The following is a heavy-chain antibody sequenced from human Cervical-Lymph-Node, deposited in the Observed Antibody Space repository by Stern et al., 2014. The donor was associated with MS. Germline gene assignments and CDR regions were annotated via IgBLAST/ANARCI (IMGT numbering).Heavy chain of an antibody. Sequence: VQLVESGAEVKKPGTSVTVSCKASGYTFTSYGISWVRQAPGQGLAWIGWISADSGNTNYAQKLQGRVTMTTDTSTTSAYMELRSLGSDDTAVYYCARNLYSGSYPGYFDNWGQGTLLTVSS. CDR1: GYTFTSYG. D-gene: IGHD1-26*01. CDR3: ARNLYSGSYPGYFDN. J-gene: IGHJ4*02. CDR2: ISADSGNT. V-gene: IGHV1-18*04.